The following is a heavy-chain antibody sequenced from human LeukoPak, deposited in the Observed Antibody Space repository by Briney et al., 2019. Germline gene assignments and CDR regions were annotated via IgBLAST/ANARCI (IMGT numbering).Heavy chain of an antibody. V-gene: IGHV4-38-2*02. CDR1: GYSISSGYY. D-gene: IGHD2-21*02. CDR3: ARIYCGGDCRGYYYHYYMDV. Sequence: SETLSLTCTVSGYSISSGYYWAWIRQPPGKGLQWIGNIYHSGNTYYNPSLKSRVSISVDTSKNQFSLRLTSVTAADTAVYYCARIYCGGDCRGYYYHYYMDVWGKGTTVTISS. J-gene: IGHJ6*03. CDR2: IYHSGNT.